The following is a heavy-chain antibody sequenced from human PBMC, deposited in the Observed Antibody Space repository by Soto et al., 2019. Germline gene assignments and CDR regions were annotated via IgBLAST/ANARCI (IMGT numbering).Heavy chain of an antibody. J-gene: IGHJ4*02. Sequence: GGSLRLSCAASGFTFSSYAMHWVRQAPGKGLEWVAVISYDGSNKYYADSVEGRFTISRDNSKNTLYLQMNSLRPEDTAVYYCARAVDLYHFDYWGQGTLVTVSS. CDR1: GFTFSSYA. CDR3: ARAVDLYHFDY. V-gene: IGHV3-30-3*01. CDR2: ISYDGSNK. D-gene: IGHD2-8*01.